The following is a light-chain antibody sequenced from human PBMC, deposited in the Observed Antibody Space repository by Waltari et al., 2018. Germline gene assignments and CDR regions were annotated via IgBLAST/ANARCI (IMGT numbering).Light chain of an antibody. CDR3: SSYTSSIYVV. CDR1: SSDVGGYNY. V-gene: IGLV2-14*03. CDR2: DVS. Sequence: QSALTQPASVSGSPGQSITISCTGTSSDVGGYNYVSWYQQHPGKAPKLMIYDVSNRPSGVSNRFSASKSGNTASLTISGLQAEDEADYYCSSYTSSIYVVFGGGTKLTVL. J-gene: IGLJ2*01.